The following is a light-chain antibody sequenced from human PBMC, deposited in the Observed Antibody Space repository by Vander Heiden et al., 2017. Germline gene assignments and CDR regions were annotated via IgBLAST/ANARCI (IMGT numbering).Light chain of an antibody. CDR2: KDS. CDR1: SLPKQY. CDR3: QSADSSGTYYV. V-gene: IGLV3-25*03. Sequence: SHELTQPPSVSVSPGQTARSTCSGDSLPKQYAYWYQQKPGQAPVLVIYKDSERPSGIPERFSGSNSGTTVTLTISGVQAEDEADYYCQSADSSGTYYVFGTGTKVTVL. J-gene: IGLJ1*01.